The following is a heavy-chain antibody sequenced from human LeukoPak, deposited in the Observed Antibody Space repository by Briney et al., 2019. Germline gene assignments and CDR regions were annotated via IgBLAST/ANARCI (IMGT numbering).Heavy chain of an antibody. CDR2: INHSGST. D-gene: IGHD2-2*01. CDR1: GGSFSGYY. CDR3: ARGMSRGCSSTSCPRVSWFDP. Sequence: SETLSLTCAVYGGSFSGYYWSWIRQPPGKGLEWIGEINHSGSTNYNPSLKSRVTISVDTSKNQFSLKLSSVTAADTAVYYCARGMSRGCSSTSCPRVSWFDPWGQGTLVTVSS. J-gene: IGHJ5*02. V-gene: IGHV4-34*01.